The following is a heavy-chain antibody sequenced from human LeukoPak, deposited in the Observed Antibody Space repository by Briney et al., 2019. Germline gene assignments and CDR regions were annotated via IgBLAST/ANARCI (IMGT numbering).Heavy chain of an antibody. CDR1: GGSISTSNYY. CDR3: ARDSAAAAGSFDY. J-gene: IGHJ4*02. Sequence: PSETLSLTCTVSGGSISTSNYYWGWIRQPPGKGLEWIGYIYYSGSTNYNPSLKSRVTISVDTSKNQFSLKLSSATAADTAVYYCARDSAAAAGSFDYWGQGTLVTVSS. D-gene: IGHD6-13*01. CDR2: IYYSGST. V-gene: IGHV4-61*01.